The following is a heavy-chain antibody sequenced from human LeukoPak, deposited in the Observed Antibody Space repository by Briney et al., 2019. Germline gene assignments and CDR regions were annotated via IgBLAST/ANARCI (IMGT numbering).Heavy chain of an antibody. CDR1: GFTFSSYA. V-gene: IGHV3-23*01. J-gene: IGHJ4*02. Sequence: GGSLRLPCAASGFTFSSYAMSWVRQAPGKGLEWVSAISGSGGSTYYADSVKGRFTISRDNSKNTLYLQMNSLRAEDTAVYYCARSLIYDYVWGSYRHLDYWGQGTLVTVSS. CDR3: ARSLIYDYVWGSYRHLDY. D-gene: IGHD3-16*02. CDR2: ISGSGGST.